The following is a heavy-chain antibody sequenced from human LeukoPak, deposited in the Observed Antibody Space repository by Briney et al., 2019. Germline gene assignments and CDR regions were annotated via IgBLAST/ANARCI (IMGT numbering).Heavy chain of an antibody. CDR3: ATFYGSGRSIDQ. CDR1: GFTVSSNY. J-gene: IGHJ4*02. CDR2: IYYSGST. V-gene: IGHV4-59*05. Sequence: GSLRLSCAASGFTVSSNYMSWVRQAPGKGLEWIGSIYYSGSTYYSPSLKSRVTISVDTSKNQFSLKLSSVAAADTAVYYCATFYGSGRSIDQWGQGTLVTVSS. D-gene: IGHD3-10*01.